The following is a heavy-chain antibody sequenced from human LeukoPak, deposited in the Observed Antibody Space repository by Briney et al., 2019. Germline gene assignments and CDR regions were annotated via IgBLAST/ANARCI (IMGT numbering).Heavy chain of an antibody. CDR3: ARARITIFGADWYFDL. J-gene: IGHJ2*01. D-gene: IGHD3-3*01. CDR1: GFTFSSYS. CDR2: ISSSSSTI. V-gene: IGHV3-48*01. Sequence: PGGSLGLSCAASGFTFSSYSMNWVRQAPGKGLEWVSYISSSSSTIYYADSVKGRFTISRDNAKNSLYLQMNSLRAEDTAVYYCARARITIFGADWYFDLWGRGTLVTVSS.